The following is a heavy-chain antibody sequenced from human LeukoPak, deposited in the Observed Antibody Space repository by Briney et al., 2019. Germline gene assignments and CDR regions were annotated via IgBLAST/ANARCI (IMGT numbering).Heavy chain of an antibody. CDR1: GGSISSSSYY. V-gene: IGHV4-61*01. Sequence: PSETLSLTCTVSGGSISSSSYYWGWIRQPPGKGLEWIGYIHYSGSTNYNPSLKSRVIISVDTSKNQFSLKLSSVTAADTAVYYCARDSGGKFDSWGQGTLVTVSS. CDR2: IHYSGST. J-gene: IGHJ4*02. CDR3: ARDSGGKFDS. D-gene: IGHD4-23*01.